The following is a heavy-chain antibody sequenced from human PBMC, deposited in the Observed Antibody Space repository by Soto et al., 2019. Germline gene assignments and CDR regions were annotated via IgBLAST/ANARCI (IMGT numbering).Heavy chain of an antibody. CDR3: ARSKYSSPSRWYFDL. CDR2: ISYDGSNK. V-gene: IGHV3-30-3*01. CDR1: GFTFSSYA. D-gene: IGHD6-6*01. J-gene: IGHJ2*01. Sequence: PGGSLRLSCAASGFTFSSYAMHWVRQAPGKGLEWVAVISYDGSNKYYADSVKGRFTISRDNSKNTLYLQMNSLRAEDTAVYYCARSKYSSPSRWYFDLWGRGTLVTVSS.